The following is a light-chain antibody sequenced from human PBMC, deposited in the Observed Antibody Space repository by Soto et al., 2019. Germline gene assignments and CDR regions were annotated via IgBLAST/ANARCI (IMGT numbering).Light chain of an antibody. CDR2: KAS. CDR3: QQYNSYSIT. Sequence: DIQITQSPSSLSASVGDRVTITCRASQSISSWLAWYKQKPGKAPKLLSYKASSLESGVLSRFSGSGSGTEFTLTISSLQPDDFETYYCQQYNSYSITFGQGTRLEIK. V-gene: IGKV1-5*03. CDR1: QSISSW. J-gene: IGKJ5*01.